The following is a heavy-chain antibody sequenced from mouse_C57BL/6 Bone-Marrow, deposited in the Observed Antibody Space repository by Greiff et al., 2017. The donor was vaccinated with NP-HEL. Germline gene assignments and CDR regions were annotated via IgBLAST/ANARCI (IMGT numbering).Heavy chain of an antibody. Sequence: VHVKQSGAELVRPGASVKLSCTASGFNIKDDYMHWVKQRPEQGLEWIGWIDPENGDTEYASKFQGKAPITADTSSNTAYLQLSSLTSEDTAVYYCTYDGYPFYAMDYWGQGTSVTVSS. CDR1: GFNIKDDY. CDR2: IDPENGDT. D-gene: IGHD2-3*01. CDR3: TYDGYPFYAMDY. J-gene: IGHJ4*01. V-gene: IGHV14-4*01.